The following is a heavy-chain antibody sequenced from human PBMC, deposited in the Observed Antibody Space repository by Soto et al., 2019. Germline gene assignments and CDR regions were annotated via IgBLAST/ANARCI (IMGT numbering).Heavy chain of an antibody. J-gene: IGHJ5*02. D-gene: IGHD5-12*01. CDR2: TYFRSKWYN. V-gene: IGHV6-1*01. Sequence: SQTLSLTCAISGDSVSSNTASWNWIRQSPSRGLEWLGRTYFRSKWYNDYAVSVKSRIIINPDTSNNQFSLQLNSVTPADTAVYFCAKGDNLGPKTGYAFDPWGQGIMVTVS. CDR3: AKGDNLGPKTGYAFDP. CDR1: GDSVSSNTAS.